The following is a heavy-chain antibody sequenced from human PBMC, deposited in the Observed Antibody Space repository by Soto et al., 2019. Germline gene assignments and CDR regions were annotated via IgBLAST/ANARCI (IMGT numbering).Heavy chain of an antibody. V-gene: IGHV4-34*01. CDR3: ARNRYSSGWYTTKYYFDY. CDR2: INHSGST. J-gene: IGHJ4*02. D-gene: IGHD6-19*01. Sequence: QVQLQQWGAGLLKPSETLSLTCAVYGGSFSGYYWSWIRQPPGKGLEWIGEINHSGSTNYNPSLKSRVTISVDTSKNQFSLKLSSVTAADTAVYYCARNRYSSGWYTTKYYFDYWGQGTLVTVSS. CDR1: GGSFSGYY.